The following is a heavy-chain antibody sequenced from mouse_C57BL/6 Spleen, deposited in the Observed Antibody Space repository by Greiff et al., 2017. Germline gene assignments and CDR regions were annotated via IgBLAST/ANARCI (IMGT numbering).Heavy chain of an antibody. CDR3: ARKPSLSYFDY. Sequence: QVQLQQPGAELVRPGSSVKLSCKASGYTFTSYWMDWVKQRPGQGLEWIGHIYPSDSETHYNQKFKDKATLTVDKSSSTAYMQLSSLTSEDSAVYDCARKPSLSYFDYWGQGTTLTVSS. J-gene: IGHJ2*01. V-gene: IGHV1-61*01. D-gene: IGHD6-2*01. CDR2: IYPSDSET. CDR1: GYTFTSYW.